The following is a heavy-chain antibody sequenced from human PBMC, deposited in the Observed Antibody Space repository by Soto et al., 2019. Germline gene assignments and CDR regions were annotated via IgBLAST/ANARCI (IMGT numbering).Heavy chain of an antibody. CDR2: INAGNGNT. CDR1: GYTFTSYA. J-gene: IGHJ4*02. Sequence: ASVKVSCKASGYTFTSYAMNCVRQAPGQRLEWMGWINAGNGNTKYSQKFQGRVTITRDTSASTAYMELSSLRSEDTAVYYCARSIVVVTALDYWGQGTLVTVSS. CDR3: ARSIVVVTALDY. V-gene: IGHV1-3*01. D-gene: IGHD2-21*02.